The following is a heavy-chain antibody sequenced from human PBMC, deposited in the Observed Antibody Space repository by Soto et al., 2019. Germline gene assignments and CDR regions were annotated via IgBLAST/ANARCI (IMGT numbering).Heavy chain of an antibody. V-gene: IGHV3-74*01. CDR3: ARGGWGAYYFDY. CDR2: IKYDGSST. D-gene: IGHD1-26*01. J-gene: IGHJ4*02. Sequence: EVQLVESGGGLVQPGGSLRLSCAASGFTFNNYWMHWVRQAPGKGVVWVSRIKYDGSSTSYADSVKGRFTISRDNAKNTLYLQMNSLRGEDTAVYYCARGGWGAYYFDYWGQGTLVTVSS. CDR1: GFTFNNYW.